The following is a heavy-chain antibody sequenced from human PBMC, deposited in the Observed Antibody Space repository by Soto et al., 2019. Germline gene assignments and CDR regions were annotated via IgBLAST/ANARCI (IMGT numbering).Heavy chain of an antibody. CDR1: GFTFSSYA. CDR3: AKDLTRYFDWLLRVDYYYGMDV. V-gene: IGHV3-23*01. CDR2: IRGSCGST. D-gene: IGHD3-9*01. Sequence: EVQLLDSGGGLVQPGGSLRLSCAASGFTFSSYAMSWVRQAPGKGLEWVSAIRGSCGSTYYADSVKGRFTISRDNSKNTLYLQMNSLRAEDTAVYYCAKDLTRYFDWLLRVDYYYGMDVWGQGTTVTVSS. J-gene: IGHJ6*02.